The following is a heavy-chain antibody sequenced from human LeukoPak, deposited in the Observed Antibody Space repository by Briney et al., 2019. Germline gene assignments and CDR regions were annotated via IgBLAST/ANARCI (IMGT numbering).Heavy chain of an antibody. CDR2: IYTSGST. D-gene: IGHD6-13*01. Sequence: SETLSLTCTVSGGSISSYYWSWIRQPAGKGLEWIGRIYTSGSTNYNPSLKSRVTMSVDTSKNQFSLQLSSVTAADTAVYYCARVGWAGIAAAGSWGYYFDYWGQGALVTVSS. CDR1: GGSISSYY. J-gene: IGHJ4*02. CDR3: ARVGWAGIAAAGSWGYYFDY. V-gene: IGHV4-4*07.